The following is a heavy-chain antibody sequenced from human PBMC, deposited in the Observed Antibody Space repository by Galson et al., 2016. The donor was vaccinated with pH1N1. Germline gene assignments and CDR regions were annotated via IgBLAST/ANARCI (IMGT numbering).Heavy chain of an antibody. V-gene: IGHV1-69*06. J-gene: IGHJ2*01. CDR2: IILIFGTA. Sequence: SVKVSCKASGGTFSSYAISWVRQAPGQGLEWMGGIILIFGTANYAQKFQGRVTITADKSTSTAYMELNSLRTEDTALYYCAREDYYDVDLRAWYFDLWGRGTLVTVSS. D-gene: IGHD3-22*01. CDR3: AREDYYDVDLRAWYFDL. CDR1: GGTFSSYA.